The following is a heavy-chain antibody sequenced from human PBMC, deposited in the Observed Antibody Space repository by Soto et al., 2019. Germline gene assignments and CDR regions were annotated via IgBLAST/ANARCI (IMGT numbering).Heavy chain of an antibody. Sequence: ASVKVSCQASGGTFSSYTISWVRQAPGQGLEWMGRIIPILGIANYAQKFQGRVTITADKSTSTAYMELSSLRSEDTAVYYCARGRVVVAATPSDFDIWGQGTMVTVSS. D-gene: IGHD2-15*01. V-gene: IGHV1-69*02. CDR3: ARGRVVVAATPSDFDI. CDR1: GGTFSSYT. J-gene: IGHJ3*02. CDR2: IIPILGIA.